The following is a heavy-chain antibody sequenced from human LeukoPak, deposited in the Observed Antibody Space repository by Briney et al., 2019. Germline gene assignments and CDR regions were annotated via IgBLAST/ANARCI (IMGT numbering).Heavy chain of an antibody. CDR1: GYTFTSYD. Sequence: ASVKVSCKASGYTFTSYDINWVRQATGQGLEWMGWMNPNSGNTGYAQKFQGRVTMTRNTSISTAYMELNSLRSDDTAVYYCARGELAAAGTIWGQGTLVTVSS. D-gene: IGHD6-13*01. V-gene: IGHV1-8*01. J-gene: IGHJ4*02. CDR2: MNPNSGNT. CDR3: ARGELAAAGTI.